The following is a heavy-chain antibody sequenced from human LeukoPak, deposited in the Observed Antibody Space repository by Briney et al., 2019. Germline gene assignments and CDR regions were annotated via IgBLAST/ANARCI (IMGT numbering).Heavy chain of an antibody. J-gene: IGHJ4*02. Sequence: PGGSLRLSCAASGFTFSSYGMHWVRQAPGKGLEWVAFIRYDGSNKYYADSVKGRFTISRDNAKNTLYLQMNSLRAEDTAVYYCGYSSSWPYYFDYWGQGTLVTVSS. D-gene: IGHD6-13*01. CDR2: IRYDGSNK. CDR3: GYSSSWPYYFDY. V-gene: IGHV3-30*02. CDR1: GFTFSSYG.